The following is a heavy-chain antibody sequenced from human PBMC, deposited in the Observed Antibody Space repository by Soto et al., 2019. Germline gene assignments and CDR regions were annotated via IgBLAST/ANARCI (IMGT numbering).Heavy chain of an antibody. CDR1: GGSISSHY. J-gene: IGHJ4*02. CDR2: IYYGGST. Sequence: QVQLQGSGPGLVKPSETLSLTCTVSGGSISSHYWSWIRQPPGQGLEWIGYIYYGGSTNYNPSLKSRATISVDTSKSRFSLRLSSVTAADTAVYFCARRDGYDHYCDYWGQGALVTVSS. CDR3: ARRDGYDHYCDY. V-gene: IGHV4-59*08. D-gene: IGHD5-12*01.